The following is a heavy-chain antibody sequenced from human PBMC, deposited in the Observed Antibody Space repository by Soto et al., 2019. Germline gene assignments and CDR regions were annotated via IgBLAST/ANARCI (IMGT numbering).Heavy chain of an antibody. Sequence: SETLSLTCTVSGGSISSYYWSWFRQPPGKGLEWIGYFYYNGSTNYNPSLKSRVTISVDTSKNQFSLKLSSVTAADTAVYYCARGGWKLFDYWGQGTLVTVSS. CDR1: GGSISSYY. CDR2: FYYNGST. D-gene: IGHD6-19*01. CDR3: ARGGWKLFDY. V-gene: IGHV4-59*01. J-gene: IGHJ4*02.